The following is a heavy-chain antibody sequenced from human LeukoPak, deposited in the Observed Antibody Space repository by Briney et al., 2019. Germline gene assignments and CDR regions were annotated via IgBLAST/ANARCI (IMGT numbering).Heavy chain of an antibody. CDR3: ARHIQSDTAMVYDGGYFDY. J-gene: IGHJ4*02. CDR2: IYPGDSDT. CDR1: GYSFTSYW. V-gene: IGHV5-51*01. Sequence: GESLKISCKGSGYSFTSYWIGWVRQMPGKGLEWMGIIYPGDSDTRYSPSFQGQVTISADKSISTAYLQWSSLKASDTAMYYCARHIQSDTAMVYDGGYFDYWGQGTLVTVSS. D-gene: IGHD5-18*01.